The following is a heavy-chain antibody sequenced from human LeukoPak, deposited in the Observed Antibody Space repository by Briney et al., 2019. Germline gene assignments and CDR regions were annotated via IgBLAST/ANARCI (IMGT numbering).Heavy chain of an antibody. Sequence: TGGSLRLSCAASGFTFSSYGMHWVRQAPGKGLEWVAFIRYDGSIKYYADSVKGRFTISRDNSKNTLYLQMNSLRAEDTAVYYCAKETTVNYYYYYMDVWGKGTTVTISS. CDR1: GFTFSSYG. J-gene: IGHJ6*03. D-gene: IGHD4-17*01. CDR3: AKETTVNYYYYYMDV. V-gene: IGHV3-30*02. CDR2: IRYDGSIK.